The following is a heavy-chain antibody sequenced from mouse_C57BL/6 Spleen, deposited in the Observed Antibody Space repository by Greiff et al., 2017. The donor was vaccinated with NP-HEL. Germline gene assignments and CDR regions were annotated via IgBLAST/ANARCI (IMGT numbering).Heavy chain of an antibody. D-gene: IGHD1-1*01. CDR2: IDPETGGT. J-gene: IGHJ3*01. CDR3: TRGDGSSYDWFAY. V-gene: IGHV1-15*01. Sequence: VQLQQSGAELVRPGASVTLSCKASGYTFTDYEMHWVKQTPVHGLEWIGAIDPETGGTAYNQKFKGKAILTADKSSSTAYMELRSLTSEDSAVYYCTRGDGSSYDWFAYGGQGTLVTVSA. CDR1: GYTFTDYE.